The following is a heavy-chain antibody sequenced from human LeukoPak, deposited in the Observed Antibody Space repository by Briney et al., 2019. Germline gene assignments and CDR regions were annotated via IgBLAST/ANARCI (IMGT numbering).Heavy chain of an antibody. D-gene: IGHD3-9*01. CDR1: GGSISSSNW. Sequence: SGTLSLTFAVSGGSISSSNWWSWVRQPPGKGLEWIGEIYHSGSTNYNPSLKSRVTISVDKSKNQFSLKLSSVTAADTAVYYCASRDYDNYYYYGMDVWGQGTTGTVSS. CDR3: ASRDYDNYYYYGMDV. V-gene: IGHV4-4*02. J-gene: IGHJ6*02. CDR2: IYHSGST.